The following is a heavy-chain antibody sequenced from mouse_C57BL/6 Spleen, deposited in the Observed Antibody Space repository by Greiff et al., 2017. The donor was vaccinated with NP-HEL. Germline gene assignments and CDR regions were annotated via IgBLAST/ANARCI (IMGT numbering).Heavy chain of an antibody. CDR1: GYTFTDYE. CDR3: SFPSYYAMDY. J-gene: IGHJ4*01. CDR2: IDPETGGT. V-gene: IGHV1-15*01. Sequence: VKLQESGAELVRPGASVTLSCKASGYTFTDYEMHWVKQTPVHGLEWIGAIDPETGGTAYNQKFKGKAILTADKSSSTAYMELRSLTSEDSAVYYCSFPSYYAMDYWGQGTSVTVSS.